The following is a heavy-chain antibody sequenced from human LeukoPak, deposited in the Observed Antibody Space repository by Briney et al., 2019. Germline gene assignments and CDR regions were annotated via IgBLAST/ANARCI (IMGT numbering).Heavy chain of an antibody. D-gene: IGHD6-13*01. CDR1: GGSLTNYY. CDR2: IFDSGTT. Sequence: SETLSLTCIVSGGSLTNYYWTWFRQPPGKTLEWIGYIFDSGTTSYNPSLESRVTISIDTSKKQFSLNLKSVTAADTALYYCARAQQLVYWFDPWGQGTLVTVSS. CDR3: ARAQQLVYWFDP. V-gene: IGHV4-59*01. J-gene: IGHJ5*02.